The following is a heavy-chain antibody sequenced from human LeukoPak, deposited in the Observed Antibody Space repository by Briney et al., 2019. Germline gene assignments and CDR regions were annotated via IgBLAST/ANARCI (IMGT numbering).Heavy chain of an antibody. D-gene: IGHD2-15*01. V-gene: IGHV4-61*08. CDR3: ARETPKTDDTSYLYIESDAFDI. J-gene: IGHJ3*02. CDR1: GGSISSGDYY. CDR2: IYYSGST. Sequence: SESLSLTCTVSGGSISSGDYYWSWIRQPPGKGLEWIGYIYYSGSTNCNPSLKSRVTISVDTSKNQFSLKLSSVTAADTAVYYCARETPKTDDTSYLYIESDAFDIWGQGTMVTVSS.